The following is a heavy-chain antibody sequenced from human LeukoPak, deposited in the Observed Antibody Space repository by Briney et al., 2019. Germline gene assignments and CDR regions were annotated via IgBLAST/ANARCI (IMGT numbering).Heavy chain of an antibody. Sequence: SETLSLTSTVSSGSISPSYWSWIRQPPGKGLEWIGYIQYSGSTNYNPSLKGRVTISVDKSKNQFSLKLRSVTAADTAVYYCARPLSLGYCSGGSCYGRGAWFDRWGQGTLVTVSS. CDR1: SGSISPSY. J-gene: IGHJ5*02. V-gene: IGHV4-59*12. CDR2: IQYSGST. CDR3: ARPLSLGYCSGGSCYGRGAWFDR. D-gene: IGHD2-15*01.